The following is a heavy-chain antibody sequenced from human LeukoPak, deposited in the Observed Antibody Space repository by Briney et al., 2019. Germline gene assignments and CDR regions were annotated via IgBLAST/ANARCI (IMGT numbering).Heavy chain of an antibody. J-gene: IGHJ5*02. CDR1: GGTFSSYA. Sequence: ASVKVSCKASGGTFSSYAISWVRQAPGQGLEWMGWISAYSGNTNYAEKFHDRISITTDTSTGIAYMELRSLKFDDTAVYYCATNYGSGSAPLDPWGRGTLVTVSA. D-gene: IGHD3-10*01. V-gene: IGHV1-18*01. CDR3: ATNYGSGSAPLDP. CDR2: ISAYSGNT.